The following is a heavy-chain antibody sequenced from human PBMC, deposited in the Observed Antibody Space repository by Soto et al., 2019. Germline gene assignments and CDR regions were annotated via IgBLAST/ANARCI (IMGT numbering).Heavy chain of an antibody. J-gene: IGHJ4*02. Sequence: GGSLRLSCAASGFTFRSYAMHWVRQAPGKGLEWVAVISYDGSNKYYADSVKGRFTISRDNSKNTLYLQMNSLRAEDTAVYYCAKDFRSSPTLYDYWGQGTLVTVSS. CDR2: ISYDGSNK. CDR1: GFTFRSYA. V-gene: IGHV3-30*18. CDR3: AKDFRSSPTLYDY. D-gene: IGHD6-13*01.